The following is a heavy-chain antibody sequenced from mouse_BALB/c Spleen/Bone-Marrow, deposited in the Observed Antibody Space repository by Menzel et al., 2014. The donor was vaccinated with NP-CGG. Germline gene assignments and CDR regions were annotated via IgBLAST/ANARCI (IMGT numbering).Heavy chain of an antibody. D-gene: IGHD2-14*01. CDR3: AKNYRYDGALDY. V-gene: IGHV1-31*01. J-gene: IGHJ4*01. Sequence: VQLQQSGPELVKPGASVKISCKASGHSFTGYYMHWVKQSHAKSLEWIGRINPYNGATSYNQNFKVKASLTVDKSSSTAYMELHSLTSEDSAVYYCAKNYRYDGALDYWGQGTSVTVSS. CDR2: INPYNGAT. CDR1: GHSFTGYY.